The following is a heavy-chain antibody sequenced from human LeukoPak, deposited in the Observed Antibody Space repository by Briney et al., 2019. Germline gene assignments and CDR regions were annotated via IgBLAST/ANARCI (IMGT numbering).Heavy chain of an antibody. Sequence: PSETLSLTCTVSGGSISSYYWSWIRQPPGKGLEWIGYIYHSGSTYYNPSLKSRVTISVDRSKNQFSLKLSSVTAADTAVYYCARGNVPFDYWGQGTLVTVSS. D-gene: IGHD2-2*01. V-gene: IGHV4-59*12. CDR1: GGSISSYY. CDR2: IYHSGST. J-gene: IGHJ4*02. CDR3: ARGNVPFDY.